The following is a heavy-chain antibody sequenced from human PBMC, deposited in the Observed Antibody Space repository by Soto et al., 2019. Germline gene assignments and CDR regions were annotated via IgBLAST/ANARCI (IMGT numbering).Heavy chain of an antibody. J-gene: IGHJ4*02. V-gene: IGHV3-23*01. CDR2: ISGSGGST. CDR3: AKGRAYCGGDCYSGPFDY. D-gene: IGHD2-21*02. Sequence: EVQLLESGGGLVQPGGSLRLSCAASGFTFSSYAMSWVRQAPGKGLEWVSAISGSGGSTYYADSVKGRFTISRDNSKNPLYLQMNSLRAEDTAVYYCAKGRAYCGGDCYSGPFDYWGQGTLVTVSS. CDR1: GFTFSSYA.